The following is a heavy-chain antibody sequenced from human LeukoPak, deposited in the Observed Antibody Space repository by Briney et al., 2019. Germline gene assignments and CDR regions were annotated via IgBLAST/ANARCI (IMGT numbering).Heavy chain of an antibody. V-gene: IGHV3-30*18. D-gene: IGHD6-6*01. Sequence: SCKASGYTFSSYGMHWVRQAPGKGLEWVAVISYDGSNKYYADSVKGRFTISRDNSKNTLYLQMNSLRAEDTAVYYCAKGYSSSSMDYWGQGTLVTVSS. CDR1: GYTFSSYG. CDR2: ISYDGSNK. J-gene: IGHJ4*02. CDR3: AKGYSSSSMDY.